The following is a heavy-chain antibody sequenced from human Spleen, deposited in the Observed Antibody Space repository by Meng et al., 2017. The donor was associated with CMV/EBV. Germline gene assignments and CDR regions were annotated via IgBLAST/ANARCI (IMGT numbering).Heavy chain of an antibody. J-gene: IGHJ4*02. CDR1: GFTVSSNE. D-gene: IGHD2-2*01. V-gene: IGHV3-38-3*01. CDR2: ISGGST. CDR3: ANLLGYCSSTSCPHRAGSHYFDY. Sequence: GGSLRLSCAASGFTVSSNEMSWVRQAPGKGLEWVSSISGGSTYYADSRKGRFTISRDNSKNTLHLQMNSLRAEDTAVYYCANLLGYCSSTSCPHRAGSHYFDYWGQGTLVTVSS.